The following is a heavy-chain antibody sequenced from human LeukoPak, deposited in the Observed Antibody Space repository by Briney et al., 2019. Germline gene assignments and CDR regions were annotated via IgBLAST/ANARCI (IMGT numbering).Heavy chain of an antibody. CDR3: ARHKILELLLSRKNWYFDL. J-gene: IGHJ2*01. V-gene: IGHV4-34*01. D-gene: IGHD3-3*01. CDR1: GGSFSGYY. CDR2: INHSGST. Sequence: SETLSLTCAVNGGSFSGYYWSWIRQPPGKGLEWIGEINHSGSTNYNPSLKSRVTISGDTSKNHFSLNLSSVTAADTAVYYCARHKILELLLSRKNWYFDLWGRGTLVTVSS.